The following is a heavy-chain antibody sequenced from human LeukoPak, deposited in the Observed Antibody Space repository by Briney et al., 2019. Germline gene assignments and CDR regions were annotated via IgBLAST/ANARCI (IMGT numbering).Heavy chain of an antibody. CDR2: IYYTGST. CDR3: ARYDFNKFFDY. J-gene: IGHJ4*02. CDR1: GGSISSYY. V-gene: IGHV4-59*01. Sequence: SETLSLTCTVSGGSISSYYWSWIRQPPGKGVEWIGYIYYTGSTNYNPSLKSRVTMSVDTSKNQFSLKLTSVTAADTAVYYCARYDFNKFFDYWGQGTLVTVSS. D-gene: IGHD3-3*01.